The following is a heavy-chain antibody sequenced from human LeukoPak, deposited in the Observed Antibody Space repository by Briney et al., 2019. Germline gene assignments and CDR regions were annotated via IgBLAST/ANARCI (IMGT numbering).Heavy chain of an antibody. J-gene: IGHJ4*02. CDR2: INHSGST. CDR3: AGTYYYDSSGFV. V-gene: IGHV4-34*08. Sequence: PGGSLRLSCAASGFTFSSYAMSWVRQPPGKGLEWTGEINHSGSTNYNPSLKSRVTISVDTSKNQFSLKLSSVTAADTAVYYCAGTYYYDSSGFVWGQGTLVTVSS. D-gene: IGHD3-22*01. CDR1: GFTFSSYA.